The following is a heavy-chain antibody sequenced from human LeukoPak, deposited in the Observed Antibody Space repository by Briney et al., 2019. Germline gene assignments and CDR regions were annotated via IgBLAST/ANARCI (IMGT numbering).Heavy chain of an antibody. V-gene: IGHV1-18*04. CDR1: GYTFTSYG. CDR2: ISAYNGNT. Sequence: GASVKVSCKASGYTFTSYGISWVRQAPGQGLEWMGWISAYNGNTNYAQKLQGRVTMTTDTSTSAAYMELRSLRSDDTAVYYCARGKYSSSWYYPGYWGQGTLVTVSS. CDR3: ARGKYSSSWYYPGY. J-gene: IGHJ4*02. D-gene: IGHD6-13*01.